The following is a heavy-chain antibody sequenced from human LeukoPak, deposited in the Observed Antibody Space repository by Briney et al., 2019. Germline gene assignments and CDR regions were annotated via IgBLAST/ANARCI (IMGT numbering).Heavy chain of an antibody. V-gene: IGHV3-7*05. CDR2: IKGDGSEK. CDR1: GFTFRIFW. CDR3: AKTHYYDSSGYYQYYFDY. J-gene: IGHJ4*02. Sequence: GGSLRLSCAAAGFTFRIFWMSWVRQAPGKGLEWVANIKGDGSEKYYGDSVKGRFTISRDNAKNSLYLQMNSLRAEDTAVYYCAKTHYYDSSGYYQYYFDYWGQGTLVTVSS. D-gene: IGHD3-22*01.